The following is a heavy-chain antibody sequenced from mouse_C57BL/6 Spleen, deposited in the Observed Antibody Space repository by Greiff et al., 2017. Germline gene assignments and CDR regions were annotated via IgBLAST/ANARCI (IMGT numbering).Heavy chain of an antibody. D-gene: IGHD1-1*01. CDR1: GFNIKDDY. CDR2: IDPENGDT. V-gene: IGHV14-4*01. J-gene: IGHJ1*03. Sequence: VQLQQSGAELVRPGASVKLSCPASGFNIKDDYMHWVKQRPEQGLEWIGWIDPENGDTEYASKFQGKATITADTSSNTAYLQLSSLTSEDTAVYYCTTHPHYYGSSPYWYFDVWGTGTTVTVSS. CDR3: TTHPHYYGSSPYWYFDV.